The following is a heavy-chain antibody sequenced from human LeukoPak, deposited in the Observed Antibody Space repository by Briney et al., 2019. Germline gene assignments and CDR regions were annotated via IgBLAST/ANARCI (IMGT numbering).Heavy chain of an antibody. Sequence: TSETLSLTCAVYGGSFTGYHWSWIGQPPGKGLEWIGELNHSGGTNYNPSLKSRVIISIDASKNQFSLRLSSVTAADTALYYCARGSEIAASGTGFYFAYWGQGTLVTVSS. J-gene: IGHJ4*02. D-gene: IGHD6-13*01. V-gene: IGHV4-34*01. CDR2: LNHSGGT. CDR1: GGSFTGYH. CDR3: ARGSEIAASGTGFYFAY.